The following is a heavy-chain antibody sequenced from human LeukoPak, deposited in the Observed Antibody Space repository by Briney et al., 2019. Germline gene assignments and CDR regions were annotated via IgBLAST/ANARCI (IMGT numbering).Heavy chain of an antibody. J-gene: IGHJ4*02. CDR3: ARELSQIVWGGLDY. Sequence: GGSLRLSCAASGFTISNYAMNWVRQAPGKGLEWVSVISDNGGNTHYADSMKGRFTISRDNSKNTVFLQMNSLRVEDTAVYYCARELSQIVWGGLDYGGQGTLVSVSS. D-gene: IGHD2-21*01. V-gene: IGHV3-23*01. CDR2: ISDNGGNT. CDR1: GFTISNYA.